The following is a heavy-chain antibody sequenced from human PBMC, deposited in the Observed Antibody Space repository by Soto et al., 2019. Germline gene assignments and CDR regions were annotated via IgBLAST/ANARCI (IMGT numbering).Heavy chain of an antibody. D-gene: IGHD3-3*02. CDR1: GDTLSELS. J-gene: IGHJ5*02. V-gene: IGHV1-24*01. CDR3: ASPKIAFYNWFDP. Sequence: ASVKVSCKVSGDTLSELSMYWVRQAPGKGLEWMGGFDPEDGETIYAQKFQDRVTMTEDTSTDTAYMELSSLRSDDTAVYYCASPKIAFYNWFDPWGQGTLVTVSS. CDR2: FDPEDGET.